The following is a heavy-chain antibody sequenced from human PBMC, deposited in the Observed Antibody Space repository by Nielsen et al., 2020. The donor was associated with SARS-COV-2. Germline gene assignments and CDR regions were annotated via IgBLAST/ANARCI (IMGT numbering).Heavy chain of an antibody. V-gene: IGHV5-51*01. CDR1: GYSFTSYW. D-gene: IGHD3-16*01. Sequence: KVSCKGSGYSFTSYWIGWVRQMPGKGLEWMGIIYPGDSDTRYSPSFQGQVTISADKSISTAYLQWSSLKASDTAMYYCARLLGYYYYYMDVWDKGTTVTVSS. CDR2: IYPGDSDT. CDR3: ARLLGYYYYYMDV. J-gene: IGHJ6*03.